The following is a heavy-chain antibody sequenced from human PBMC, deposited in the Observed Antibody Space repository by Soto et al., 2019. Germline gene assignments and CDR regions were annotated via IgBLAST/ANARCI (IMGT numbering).Heavy chain of an antibody. CDR2: ISSSSSYI. CDR3: AKGPDATVTLFDY. D-gene: IGHD4-17*01. Sequence: PGGSLILSCAASGFTFSSDSMNWVRQAPGKGLEWVSSISSSSSYIYYADSVKGRFTISRDNAKNSLYLQMNSLRAEDTAVYYCAKGPDATVTLFDYWGQGTLVTVSS. V-gene: IGHV3-21*01. CDR1: GFTFSSDS. J-gene: IGHJ4*02.